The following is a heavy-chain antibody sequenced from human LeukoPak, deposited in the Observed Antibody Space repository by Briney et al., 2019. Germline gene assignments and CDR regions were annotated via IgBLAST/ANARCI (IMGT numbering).Heavy chain of an antibody. Sequence: GGSLRLSCAASGFTFSRFSMNWVRQAPGKGLEWVSSISGSSNYIYYADSVKGRFTISRDNAENSVYLQMTSLRVEDTAVYFCAGDASGIGARFDSWGQGTLVTVSS. CDR2: ISGSSNYI. CDR1: GFTFSRFS. D-gene: IGHD6-13*01. J-gene: IGHJ5*01. V-gene: IGHV3-21*01. CDR3: AGDASGIGARFDS.